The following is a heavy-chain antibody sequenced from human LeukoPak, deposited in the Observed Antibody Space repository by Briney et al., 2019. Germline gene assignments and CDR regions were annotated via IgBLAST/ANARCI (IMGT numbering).Heavy chain of an antibody. J-gene: IGHJ4*02. CDR3: ARGGHCSGRFDF. V-gene: IGHV3-7*01. D-gene: IGHD5-18*01. CDR1: GFTFSDSW. CDR2: IKFDGTEK. Sequence: GGSLRLSCAASGFTFSDSWMTWVRQAPGKGLEWVATIKFDGTEKQCVDSVKGRFSISRDNAEKSLFLQMQSLRPEDTAVYYCARGGHCSGRFDFWGQGTLVTVSS.